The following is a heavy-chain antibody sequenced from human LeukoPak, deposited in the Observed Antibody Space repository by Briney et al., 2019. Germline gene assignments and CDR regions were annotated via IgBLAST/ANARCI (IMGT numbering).Heavy chain of an antibody. V-gene: IGHV3-33*01. D-gene: IGHD4-11*01. CDR2: IWSDGSNK. J-gene: IGHJ4*02. CDR1: GFTFSTYG. CDR3: ARRGEYSNLNYLES. Sequence: PGGSLRLSCAASGFTFSTYGMHWVRQAPGKGLEWVSFIWSDGSNKYYADSVKGRFTISRDNSKNTLYLQMNSLRAEDTAVYYCARRGEYSNLNYLESWGQGTLVTVSS.